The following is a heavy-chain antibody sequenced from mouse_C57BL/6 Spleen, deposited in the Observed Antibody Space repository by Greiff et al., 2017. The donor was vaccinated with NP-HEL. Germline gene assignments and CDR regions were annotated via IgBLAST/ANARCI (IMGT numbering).Heavy chain of an antibody. V-gene: IGHV1-82*01. CDR1: GYAFSSSW. CDR3: AIYYGSSPFAY. CDR2: IYPGDGDT. Sequence: VQLQQSGPELVKPGASVKISCKASGYAFSSSWMNWVKQRPGKGLEWIGRIYPGDGDTNYNGKFKGKATLTADKSSSTAYMQLSSLTSEDSAVYFCAIYYGSSPFAYWGQGTLVTVSA. D-gene: IGHD1-1*01. J-gene: IGHJ3*01.